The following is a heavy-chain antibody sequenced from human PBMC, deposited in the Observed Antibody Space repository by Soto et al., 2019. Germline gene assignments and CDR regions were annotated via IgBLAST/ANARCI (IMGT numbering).Heavy chain of an antibody. Sequence: PGGSLRLSCAASGFSFSDYNMSWIRRAPGKGLEWVSYISSSGSIINYADSVKGRFTISRDNAKNSLYLQMNSLRAEDTAVYYCARTRGDSSGVYYFDYWGQGTLVTVS. D-gene: IGHD3-22*01. J-gene: IGHJ4*02. CDR2: ISSSGSII. CDR1: GFSFSDYN. CDR3: ARTRGDSSGVYYFDY. V-gene: IGHV3-11*01.